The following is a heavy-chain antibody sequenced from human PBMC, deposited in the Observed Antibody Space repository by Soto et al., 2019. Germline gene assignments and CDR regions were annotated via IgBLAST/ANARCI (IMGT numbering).Heavy chain of an antibody. V-gene: IGHV1-46*01. CDR3: VRGYCTTTPCSGDFQH. J-gene: IGHJ1*01. CDR1: GYKFTTYF. CDR2: IHPSGDT. D-gene: IGHD2-8*01. Sequence: ASVKVSCKASGYKFTTYFSHWVRQAPGQGLEWMGMIHPSGDTGYSQKFRGRVTMTIDTSTTTAYMELRNLTSDNTAIYFSVRGYCTTTPCSGDFQHWGQGTLVTVSS.